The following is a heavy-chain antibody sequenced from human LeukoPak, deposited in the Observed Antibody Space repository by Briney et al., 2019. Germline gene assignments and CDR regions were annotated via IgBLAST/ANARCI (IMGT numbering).Heavy chain of an antibody. D-gene: IGHD6-19*01. J-gene: IGHJ4*02. V-gene: IGHV3-74*01. CDR2: VNSDGRSV. Sequence: GGSLRLSCAASGFTFSNHWMHWVRPAPGKGLVWVSLVNSDGRSVNYADSVKGRFTISRDNAKNTLYLQMTSLRVEDMAVYYCVRGSVAAYTSPFDYWGQGTLVTVSS. CDR1: GFTFSNHW. CDR3: VRGSVAAYTSPFDY.